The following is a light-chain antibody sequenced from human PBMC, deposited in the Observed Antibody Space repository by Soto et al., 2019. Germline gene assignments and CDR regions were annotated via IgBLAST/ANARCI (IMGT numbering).Light chain of an antibody. CDR1: QSIGSN. Sequence: NGVTQSPATVSVSPGERATLSCRASQSIGSNLAWYQQKPGQSPRLLIYGASTRATGLPARFSGSGSGTEFTLTISSLQSEDFALYYCQLYNNRPIAVGQGTRLEIK. J-gene: IGKJ5*01. V-gene: IGKV3-15*01. CDR2: GAS. CDR3: QLYNNRPIA.